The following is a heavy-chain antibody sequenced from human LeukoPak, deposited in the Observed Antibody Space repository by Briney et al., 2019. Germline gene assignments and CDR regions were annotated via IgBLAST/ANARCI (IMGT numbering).Heavy chain of an antibody. J-gene: IGHJ4*02. V-gene: IGHV3-15*01. CDR1: GVTLSAAW. D-gene: IGHD5-12*01. CDR3: ATDTVTTNDYGLDY. CDR2: IKTKGEGGPT. Sequence: GGSLRLSCAASGVTLSAAWMNWVRQAPGKGLEWVGRIKTKGEGGPTDYAAPVRGRFTVSRDDSRNILYLQMDSLKAEDTAVYYCATDTVTTNDYGLDYWGQGAQVTVFS.